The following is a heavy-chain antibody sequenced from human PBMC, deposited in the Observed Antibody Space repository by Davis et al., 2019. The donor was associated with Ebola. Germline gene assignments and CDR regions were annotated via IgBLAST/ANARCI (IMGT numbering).Heavy chain of an antibody. Sequence: MPSETLSLTCAVYGGSFSGYYWTWIRQPPGKGLEWIGQITTSGSTSYNPSLKSRVTISVDTSKNQFSLKLSSVTAADTAVYYCVTIVVVPAAMHGYYYYYGMDVWGKGTTVTVSS. D-gene: IGHD2-2*01. CDR3: VTIVVVPAAMHGYYYYYGMDV. J-gene: IGHJ6*04. CDR1: GGSFSGYY. V-gene: IGHV4-34*01. CDR2: ITTSGST.